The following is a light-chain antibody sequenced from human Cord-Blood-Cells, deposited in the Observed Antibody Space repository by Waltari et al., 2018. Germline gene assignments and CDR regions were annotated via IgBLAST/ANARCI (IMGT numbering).Light chain of an antibody. Sequence: DIQMTQSPSSLSASVVDRVTITCRASQSISSYLNWDQQKPGKAPKLLIYAASSLQSGVPSRCSGSGSGTDFTLTISSLQPEDFATYYCQQSYSTPLTFGGGTKVEIK. CDR3: QQSYSTPLT. CDR1: QSISSY. V-gene: IGKV1-39*01. CDR2: AAS. J-gene: IGKJ4*01.